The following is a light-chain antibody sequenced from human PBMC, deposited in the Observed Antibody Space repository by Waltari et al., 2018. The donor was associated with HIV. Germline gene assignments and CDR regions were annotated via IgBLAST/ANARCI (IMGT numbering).Light chain of an antibody. J-gene: IGLJ3*02. CDR2: HNK. CDR1: MSNLGAGSA. V-gene: IGLV1-40*01. CDR3: HSYDGCLYCLWV. Sequence: QSTLTQPPSISGAPGQRITISCAGDMSNLGAGSAVHWYQQFPGTAPRLLIYHNKNPPSGLPDRFPGSKSGASASLAITRLQSSDEDDYYCHSYDGCLYCLWVFCGGNKLTVL.